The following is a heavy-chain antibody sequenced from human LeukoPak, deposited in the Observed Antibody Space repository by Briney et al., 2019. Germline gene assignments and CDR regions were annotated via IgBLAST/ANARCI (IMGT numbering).Heavy chain of an antibody. D-gene: IGHD1-26*01. CDR1: GFTFDDYA. CDR2: ISWNSGSI. Sequence: GGSLRLSCAASGFTFDDYAMHWVRQAPGKGREWVSGISWNSGSIGYADSVKGRFTISRDNAKNSLYLQMNSLRAEDTALYYCAKDTSFSGSYIFDYWGQGTLVTVSS. CDR3: AKDTSFSGSYIFDY. J-gene: IGHJ4*02. V-gene: IGHV3-9*01.